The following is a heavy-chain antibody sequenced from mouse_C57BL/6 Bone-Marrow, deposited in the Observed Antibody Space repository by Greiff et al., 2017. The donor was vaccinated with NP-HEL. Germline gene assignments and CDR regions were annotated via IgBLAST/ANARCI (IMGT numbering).Heavy chain of an antibody. D-gene: IGHD2-4*01. Sequence: VQLQQPGAELVKPGASVKMSCKASGYTFTSYWITWVKQRPGQGLEWIGDIYPGSGSTKYNEKFKSKATLTVDTSSSTAYMQLSSLTSEDSAVYYCARSGDYDGYAMDYWGQGTSVTVSS. CDR3: ARSGDYDGYAMDY. J-gene: IGHJ4*01. CDR2: IYPGSGST. CDR1: GYTFTSYW. V-gene: IGHV1-55*01.